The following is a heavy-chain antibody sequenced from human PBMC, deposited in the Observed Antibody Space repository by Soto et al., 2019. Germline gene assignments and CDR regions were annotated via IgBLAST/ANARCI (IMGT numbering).Heavy chain of an antibody. Sequence: SHTLSLTCDITGGSVSSYRAGWSRFRQSPSRGLEWLGRTYYRSKWYYEYAVSVRGRITINSDTSKNQYSLQLNSATPDYTAVYFCGRGEQYSATILDNWGQATL. V-gene: IGHV6-1*01. CDR1: GGSVSSYRAG. CDR3: GRGEQYSATILDN. D-gene: IGHD5-12*01. CDR2: TYYRSKWYY. J-gene: IGHJ4*03.